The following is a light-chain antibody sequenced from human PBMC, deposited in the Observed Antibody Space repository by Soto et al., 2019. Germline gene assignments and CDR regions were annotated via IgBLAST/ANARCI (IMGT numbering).Light chain of an antibody. V-gene: IGLV2-11*01. CDR1: SSDVGNYNY. CDR3: CSYAGSYV. Sequence: QSALTQPRSVSGSPGQSVTISCTGTSSDVGNYNYVSWYQQHPGKDPNLMIYDVSKRPSGVPDRFSGSKSGNTASLTISGLQAEDEADYYCCSYAGSYVFGTGTKVTVL. J-gene: IGLJ1*01. CDR2: DVS.